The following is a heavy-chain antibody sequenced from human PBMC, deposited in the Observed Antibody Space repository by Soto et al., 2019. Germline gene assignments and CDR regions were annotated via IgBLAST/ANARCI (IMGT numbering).Heavy chain of an antibody. D-gene: IGHD6-19*01. CDR3: ARDLYYSSGRYFDHDAFDI. Sequence: QVQLVQSGADVKKPGASVKVSCKASGYNFTSYGISWVRQAPGQGLEWMGWISPHNERTKYARRVQDRVTMTTETPTSTVYMELGSLRSDDTAVYYCARDLYYSSGRYFDHDAFDIWGQGTVVTVSS. J-gene: IGHJ3*02. CDR1: GYNFTSYG. V-gene: IGHV1-18*01. CDR2: ISPHNERT.